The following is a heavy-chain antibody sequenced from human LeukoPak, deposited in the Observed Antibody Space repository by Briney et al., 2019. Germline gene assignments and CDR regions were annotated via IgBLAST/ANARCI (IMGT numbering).Heavy chain of an antibody. D-gene: IGHD1-26*01. V-gene: IGHV4-39*07. Sequence: SETLSLTCTVSGDSISSSFYYWGWIRQPPEKGLEWIGSIYYSGSTYHNPSLKSRVTISVDTSKNQFSLKLSSVTAADTAVYYCARDLGSYSDYWGQGTLVTVSS. CDR1: GDSISSSFYY. J-gene: IGHJ4*02. CDR3: ARDLGSYSDY. CDR2: IYYSGST.